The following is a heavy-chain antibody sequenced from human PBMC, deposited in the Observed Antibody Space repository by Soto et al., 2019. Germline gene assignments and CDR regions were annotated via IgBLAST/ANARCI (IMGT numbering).Heavy chain of an antibody. Sequence: HPGGSLRLSCAASGFTFSSYSMNWVRQAPGKGLEWVSYISSSSSTIYYADSVKGRFTISRDNAKNSLYLQMNSLRAEDTAVYYCARESEDLTSNFDYWGQGTLVTVSS. CDR2: ISSSSSTI. CDR1: GFTFSSYS. V-gene: IGHV3-48*01. CDR3: ARESEDLTSNFDY. J-gene: IGHJ4*02.